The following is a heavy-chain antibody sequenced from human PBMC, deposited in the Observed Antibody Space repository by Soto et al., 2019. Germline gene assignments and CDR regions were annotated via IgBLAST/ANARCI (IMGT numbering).Heavy chain of an antibody. D-gene: IGHD6-19*01. CDR1: GLIFSDYH. CDR3: AMLGGWSGGSSGMDV. V-gene: IGHV3-72*01. CDR2: IRRKANSYTT. Sequence: EVQLVESGGGLVQPGGSLRLSCAASGLIFSDYHMDWVRQAPGKGLEWVGRIRRKANSYTTEYAASVKGRFTISRDDSKNSLYLQMYSLKSGYTAVYYCAMLGGWSGGSSGMDVWGQGTTVTVSS. J-gene: IGHJ6*02.